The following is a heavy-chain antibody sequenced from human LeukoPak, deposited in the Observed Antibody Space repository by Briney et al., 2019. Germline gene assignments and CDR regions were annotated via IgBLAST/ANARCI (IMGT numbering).Heavy chain of an antibody. CDR1: GYTFTGYY. J-gene: IGHJ4*02. D-gene: IGHD3-3*01. CDR3: ARAGITIFGVVTREFDY. Sequence: ASVKVSCKASGYTFTGYYMHWVRQAPGQGLEWMGWINPNSGGTNYAQKFQGRVTMTRDTSISTAYMELSRLRSDDTAVYYCARAGITIFGVVTREFDYWGQGTLVTVSS. CDR2: INPNSGGT. V-gene: IGHV1-2*02.